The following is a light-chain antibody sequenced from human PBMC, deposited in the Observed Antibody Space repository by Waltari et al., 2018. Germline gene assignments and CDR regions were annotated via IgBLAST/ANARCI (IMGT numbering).Light chain of an antibody. Sequence: AIQMTQSPSSLSASVGDRVTITCRASQGIRNDLGWYQQKPGEAPKLLIYAASTLQSGVSSRFNGSGSGTDFTLTISSLQPEDFATYYCLQDYNYPLTFGGGTKVEIK. CDR1: QGIRND. CDR3: LQDYNYPLT. J-gene: IGKJ4*01. CDR2: AAS. V-gene: IGKV1-6*01.